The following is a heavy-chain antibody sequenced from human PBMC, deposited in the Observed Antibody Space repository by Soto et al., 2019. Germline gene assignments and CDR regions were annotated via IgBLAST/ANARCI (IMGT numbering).Heavy chain of an antibody. CDR2: IYYSGST. D-gene: IGHD2-21*02. V-gene: IGHV4-59*01. J-gene: IGHJ4*02. Sequence: PSETLSLTCTVSGGSISSYYWSWIRQPPGKGLEWIGYIYYSGSTNYNPSLKSRVTISVDTSKNQFSLKLSSVTAADTAAYYCARGALCGGDCYSYFDYWGQGTLVTVSS. CDR3: ARGALCGGDCYSYFDY. CDR1: GGSISSYY.